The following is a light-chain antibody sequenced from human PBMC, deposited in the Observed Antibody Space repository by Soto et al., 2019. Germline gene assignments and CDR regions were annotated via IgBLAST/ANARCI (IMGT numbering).Light chain of an antibody. Sequence: EIVLTQSPGTLSLSPGERATLSCRASQNVDSSYLAWYQQRPGQAPRLLIYGASNRATGIPDRFGGSGSGTDVTLTISRLEPEDFAVYYCQQYGSSPLYSFGQGTKLEIK. CDR1: QNVDSSY. J-gene: IGKJ2*03. CDR3: QQYGSSPLYS. CDR2: GAS. V-gene: IGKV3-20*01.